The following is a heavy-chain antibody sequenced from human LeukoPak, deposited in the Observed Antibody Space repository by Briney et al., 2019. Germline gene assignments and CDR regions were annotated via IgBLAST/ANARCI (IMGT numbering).Heavy chain of an antibody. Sequence: GGSLRLSCAASGFTFSVYGMLCVPQAPGKGLECVAVIWPNGNTKYYADSVKGRFTISRDNSKNKLHLQIDSLRAEDTAIYYCTRDNPSRAYDYWGQGTLVTVSP. V-gene: IGHV3-33*08. D-gene: IGHD1-26*01. CDR3: TRDNPSRAYDY. CDR2: IWPNGNTK. J-gene: IGHJ4*02. CDR1: GFTFSVYG.